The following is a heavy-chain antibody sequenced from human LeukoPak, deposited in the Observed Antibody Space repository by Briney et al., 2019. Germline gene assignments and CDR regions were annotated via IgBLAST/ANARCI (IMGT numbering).Heavy chain of an antibody. D-gene: IGHD2-2*01. CDR3: AMSIVVVPAADY. V-gene: IGHV3-7*01. J-gene: IGHJ4*02. CDR1: GFTFSSYW. Sequence: GGSLRLSCAASGFTFSSYWMSWVRQAPGMGLEWVANIKQDGSEKYYVDSVKGRFTISRDNAKNSLYLQMNSLRAEDTAVYYCAMSIVVVPAADYWGQGTLVTVSS. CDR2: IKQDGSEK.